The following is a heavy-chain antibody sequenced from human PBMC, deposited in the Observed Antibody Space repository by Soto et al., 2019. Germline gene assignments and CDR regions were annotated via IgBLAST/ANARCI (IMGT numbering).Heavy chain of an antibody. D-gene: IGHD3-16*02. CDR2: ISYDGSEK. Sequence: QVQLVESGGGVVQPGRSLTLSCAASGFTFSNFAMHWVRQAPGKGLEWVAVISYDGSEKSYADSVKGRFIISRDNSKNTLILQMNSLRVDDTAVYYCAKALGELSPESYDYWGQGTLITVSS. V-gene: IGHV3-30*18. CDR3: AKALGELSPESYDY. CDR1: GFTFSNFA. J-gene: IGHJ4*02.